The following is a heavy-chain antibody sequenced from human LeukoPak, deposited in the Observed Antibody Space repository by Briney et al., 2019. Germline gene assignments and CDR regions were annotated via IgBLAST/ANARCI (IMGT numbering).Heavy chain of an antibody. CDR3: ARVPRGYSSSCLYFYYSMDV. D-gene: IGHD6-6*01. CDR1: GYTFTSYG. Sequence: GASVKVSCKASGYTFTSYGISWVRQPRAQGLEWMGWISDYNGNTNYAQKLQGSVTMTTDTSTCTAYMELRSLRSEDTAVYYCARVPRGYSSSCLYFYYSMDVWGKGTTVTVSS. CDR2: ISDYNGNT. J-gene: IGHJ6*03. V-gene: IGHV1-18*01.